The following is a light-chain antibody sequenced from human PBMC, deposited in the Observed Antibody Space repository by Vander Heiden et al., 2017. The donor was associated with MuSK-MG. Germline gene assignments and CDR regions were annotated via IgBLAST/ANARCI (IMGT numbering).Light chain of an antibody. CDR3: QQDNSTPIT. J-gene: IGKJ4*01. CDR1: QSISSC. V-gene: IGKV1-5*01. CDR2: DAS. Sequence: IPMTQSPSTLSASVGDRVTITCRASQSISSCLAWYQQKPGKAPKLLIYDASSLESGVPSRFSGSGSGTEFTLTISSLQPDDFATYYCQQDNSTPITFGRGTKVEIK.